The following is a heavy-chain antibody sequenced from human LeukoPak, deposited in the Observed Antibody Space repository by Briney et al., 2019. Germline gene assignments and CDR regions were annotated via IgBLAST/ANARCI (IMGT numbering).Heavy chain of an antibody. CDR1: GGSISSGGYY. CDR2: IYYSGST. Sequence: PSETLSLTCTVSGGSISSGGYYWSWIRQHPGKGLEWIGYIYYSGSTYYNPSLKSRVTISVDTSKNQFSLKLSSVTAADTAVYYCARDPWGASYYYGMDVWGQGTTVTVSS. CDR3: ARDPWGASYYYGMDV. D-gene: IGHD3-16*01. V-gene: IGHV4-31*03. J-gene: IGHJ6*02.